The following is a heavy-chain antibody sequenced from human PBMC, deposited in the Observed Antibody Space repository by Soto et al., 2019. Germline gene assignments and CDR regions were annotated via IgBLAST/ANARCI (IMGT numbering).Heavy chain of an antibody. D-gene: IGHD4-17*01. V-gene: IGHV4-34*01. CDR1: GGSFSNYY. Sequence: SETLSLTCAVYGGSFSNYYWSWIRQPPGKGLEWIGEINHTGNTNYNPSLKSRVTTSVDTSKKQFSLKLTSVTAADTAVYYCARVTRGDYLLTFSLRGMDVWGQGTPVTVSS. CDR3: ARVTRGDYLLTFSLRGMDV. J-gene: IGHJ6*02. CDR2: INHTGNT.